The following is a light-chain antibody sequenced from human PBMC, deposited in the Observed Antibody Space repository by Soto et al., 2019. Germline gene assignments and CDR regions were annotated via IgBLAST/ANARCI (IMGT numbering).Light chain of an antibody. Sequence: EIVMTQSPATLSVSPGERVTLSCRASQTISDNLAWFQQKSGQAPRLLIHGAFKKATGVPDRFSCSGSGTEFTLTISSLQSEDSAVYYCQQYHNWPPQYTFGQGTKLQIK. V-gene: IGKV3-15*01. CDR2: GAF. CDR1: QTISDN. J-gene: IGKJ2*01. CDR3: QQYHNWPPQYT.